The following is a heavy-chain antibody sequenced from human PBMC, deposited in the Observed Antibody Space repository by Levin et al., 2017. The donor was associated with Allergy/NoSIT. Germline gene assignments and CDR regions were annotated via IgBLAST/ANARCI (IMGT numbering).Heavy chain of an antibody. CDR1: GGSFSGSY. CDR3: ARAGYCSSTSCARMFRY. CDR2: INHSGST. Sequence: SQTLSLPCAVYGGSFSGSYWSWIRQPPGKGLEWIGEINHSGSTNYNPSLKSRVTISVDTSKNQFSLKLSSVTAADTAVYYCARAGYCSSTSCARMFRYWGQGTLVTVSS. D-gene: IGHD2-2*01. J-gene: IGHJ4*02. V-gene: IGHV4-34*01.